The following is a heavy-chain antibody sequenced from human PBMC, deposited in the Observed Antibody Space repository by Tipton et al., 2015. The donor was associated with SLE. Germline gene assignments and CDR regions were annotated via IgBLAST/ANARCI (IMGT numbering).Heavy chain of an antibody. CDR2: VFSSGTT. CDR1: GASLSSADLN. Sequence: GLVKPSGTLSLTCAVSGASLSSADLNWGWIRQHPGKGLEWIGYVFSSGTTYYNPSLQGRLSMSLDTSKNQLSLQLSSVTSADTAVYYCARYFYDSSGVCLFDLWGQGTLVTVSS. CDR3: ARYFYDSSGVCLFDL. D-gene: IGHD3-22*01. J-gene: IGHJ4*02. V-gene: IGHV4-31*11.